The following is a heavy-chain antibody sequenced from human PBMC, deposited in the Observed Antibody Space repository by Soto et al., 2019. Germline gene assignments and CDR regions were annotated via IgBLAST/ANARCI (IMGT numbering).Heavy chain of an antibody. CDR1: VGSINSSSYF. V-gene: IGHV4-39*01. J-gene: IGHJ5*02. D-gene: IGHD6-19*01. Sequence: SQTLSLTCSVSVGSINSSSYFWGWVRQPPGKGLEWIGSIYYSGSTYYNPSLRSRVTISVDTSKNQFSLKLSSVTAADTAVFYCARHYSSGSRNWFDPWGQGTLVTVSS. CDR2: IYYSGST. CDR3: ARHYSSGSRNWFDP.